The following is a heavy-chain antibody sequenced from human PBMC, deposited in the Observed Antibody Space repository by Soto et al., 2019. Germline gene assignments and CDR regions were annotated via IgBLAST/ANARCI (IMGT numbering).Heavy chain of an antibody. CDR1: GYSFGKHW. D-gene: IGHD3-22*01. V-gene: IGHV5-51*01. Sequence: LGESLKISCQTSGYSFGKHWIGWVRQLPGKGLEWMGVVYPGDSDTIYGPSFQGQVTISADNSITTAYLQWSSLKASDSGIYSCARRAYDSGWPYLDHWGQGVQVTVSS. CDR2: VYPGDSDT. J-gene: IGHJ4*02. CDR3: ARRAYDSGWPYLDH.